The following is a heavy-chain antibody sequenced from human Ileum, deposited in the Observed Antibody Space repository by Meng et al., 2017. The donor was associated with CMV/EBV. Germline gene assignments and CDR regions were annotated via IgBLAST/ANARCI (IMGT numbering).Heavy chain of an antibody. V-gene: IGHV1-18*04. CDR3: ARPSLRYFPRRLVDS. CDR2: IRTFNGDT. J-gene: IGHJ5*01. CDR1: VYSFTTYD. Sequence: SVYSFTTYDSNWVRQAPGQGLECMGWIRTFNGDTNYAEKFQDRVTLTTDTSTGTAYMDLRRLRSDDTAVYYCARPSLRYFPRRLVDSWGQGILVTVSS. D-gene: IGHD3-9*01.